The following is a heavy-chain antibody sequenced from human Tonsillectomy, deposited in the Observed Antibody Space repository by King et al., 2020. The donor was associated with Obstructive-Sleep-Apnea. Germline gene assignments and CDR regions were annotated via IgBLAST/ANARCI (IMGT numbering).Heavy chain of an antibody. Sequence: VQLVESGGGLVQPGGSLRLSCAASGFTFSSYAMSWVRQAPGKGLEWVSAISGSGGSTYYADSVKGRFTISRDNSKNTLYLQMNSLRAEDTAVYYCAKNRHRGGYSGYDSDYWGQGTLVTVSS. CDR1: GFTFSSYA. J-gene: IGHJ4*02. CDR2: ISGSGGST. V-gene: IGHV3-23*04. D-gene: IGHD5-12*01. CDR3: AKNRHRGGYSGYDSDY.